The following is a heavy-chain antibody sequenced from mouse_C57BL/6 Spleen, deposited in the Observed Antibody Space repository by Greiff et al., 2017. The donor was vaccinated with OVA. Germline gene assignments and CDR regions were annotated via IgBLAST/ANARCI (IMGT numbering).Heavy chain of an antibody. CDR3: ARRTTVVAHYWYFDV. CDR1: GYTFTDYY. CDR2: INPNNGGT. Sequence: VQLQQSGPELVKPGASVKISCKASGYTFTDYYMNWVKQSHGKSLEWIGDINPNNGGTSYNQKFKGKATLTVDKSSSTAYMELRSLTSEDSAVYYCARRTTVVAHYWYFDVWGTGTTVTVSS. J-gene: IGHJ1*03. D-gene: IGHD1-1*01. V-gene: IGHV1-26*01.